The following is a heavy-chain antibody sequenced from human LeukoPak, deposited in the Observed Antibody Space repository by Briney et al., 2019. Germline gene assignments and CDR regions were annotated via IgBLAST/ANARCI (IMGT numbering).Heavy chain of an antibody. J-gene: IGHJ4*02. CDR2: ISPYNGDT. CDR3: ARGGGSVWYEFDY. D-gene: IGHD6-19*01. V-gene: IGHV1-18*01. CDR1: GYTFTNYG. Sequence: ASVKVSSKASGYTFTNYGITWVRQAPGQGLEWMGWISPYNGDTNYARKLQGRVTMTTDTSTSTASMELRSLTYDDTAVYYCARGGGSVWYEFDYWGQGTLVTVSS.